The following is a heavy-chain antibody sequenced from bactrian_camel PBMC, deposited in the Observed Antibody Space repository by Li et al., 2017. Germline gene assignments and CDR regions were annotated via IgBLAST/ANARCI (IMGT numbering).Heavy chain of an antibody. D-gene: IGHD7*01. J-gene: IGHJ4*01. V-gene: IGHV3S54*01. CDR3: AADVGMMSGDCRPNY. CDR1: GNTYSLNC. Sequence: HVQLVESGGGSVQAGGSLRLSCAASGNTYSLNCLGWFRQSPGKDREQVAVFIYGFGRTTRYADSVKGRFTISQDATNMVSLQMNNLKSEDTAMYYCAADVGMMSGDCRPNYYGQGTQVTVS. CDR2: IYGFGRTT.